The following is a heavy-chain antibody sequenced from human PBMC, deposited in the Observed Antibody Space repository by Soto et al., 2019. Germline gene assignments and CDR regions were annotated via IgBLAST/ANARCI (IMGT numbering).Heavy chain of an antibody. CDR1: GFTFSSYA. CDR2: ISGSGGST. V-gene: IGHV3-23*01. CDR3: ARRGSGSYYDY. Sequence: EVQLLESGGGLVQPGGSLRLSCAASGFTFSSYAMRWVRQAPVKGLEWVSAISGSGGSTYYADSVKGRFTISRDNSKNPLYLQMNSLRAEDTAVYYCARRGSGSYYDYWGQGTLVTVS. D-gene: IGHD1-26*01. J-gene: IGHJ4*02.